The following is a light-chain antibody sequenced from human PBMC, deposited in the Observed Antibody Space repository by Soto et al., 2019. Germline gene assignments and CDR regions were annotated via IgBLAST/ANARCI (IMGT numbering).Light chain of an antibody. CDR1: QSVSSY. CDR2: DAS. J-gene: IGKJ4*01. V-gene: IGKV3-11*01. Sequence: EIVLTQSLATLSLSKGERATLSCRASQSVSSYLAWYQQKPGQAPRLLIYDASNRATGIPARFSGSGSGTDFTLTISSLEPEDFAVYYCQQRSNWPLTFGGGTKVDIK. CDR3: QQRSNWPLT.